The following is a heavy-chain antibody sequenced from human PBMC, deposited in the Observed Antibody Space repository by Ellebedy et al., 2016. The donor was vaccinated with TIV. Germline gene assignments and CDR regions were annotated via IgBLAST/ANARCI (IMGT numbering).Heavy chain of an antibody. V-gene: IGHV3-72*01. Sequence: GESLKISCAASGFSFSDWYMDWVRQAPGRGLEWVGRINNKADCYTTHYAASVKGRFTISRDNSKNSLSLQMDSLNTEDKAVYYCANDNWGSYDYWGQGTLVTVSS. D-gene: IGHD3-16*01. CDR2: INNKADCYTT. J-gene: IGHJ4*02. CDR3: ANDNWGSYDY. CDR1: GFSFSDWY.